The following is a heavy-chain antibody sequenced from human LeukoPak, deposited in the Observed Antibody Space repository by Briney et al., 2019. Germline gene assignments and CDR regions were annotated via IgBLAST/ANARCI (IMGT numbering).Heavy chain of an antibody. CDR1: GGSSVTYY. D-gene: IGHD2-8*01. Sequence: SETLSLTCTVSGGSSVTYYWSWIRQPPGKGLEWIGYIYYSGSTNYNPSLKSRVTISLDTSKNQFSLKLSSVTAADTAVYYCARVPSGVRYFDLWGRGTLVTVSS. J-gene: IGHJ2*01. CDR3: ARVPSGVRYFDL. CDR2: IYYSGST. V-gene: IGHV4-59*01.